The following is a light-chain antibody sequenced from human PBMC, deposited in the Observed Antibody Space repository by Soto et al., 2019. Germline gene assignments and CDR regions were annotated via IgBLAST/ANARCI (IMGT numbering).Light chain of an antibody. V-gene: IGKV1-9*01. Sequence: DIQLTQSPSFLSASVGDRVTITCRASQGISSYLAWYQQKPGKAPKLLIYTASTFQNGVPPRFSGSGSGTEFTPTISRLQPEDFATYYCQQLNSYPLTFGGGTKVEIK. J-gene: IGKJ4*01. CDR2: TAS. CDR1: QGISSY. CDR3: QQLNSYPLT.